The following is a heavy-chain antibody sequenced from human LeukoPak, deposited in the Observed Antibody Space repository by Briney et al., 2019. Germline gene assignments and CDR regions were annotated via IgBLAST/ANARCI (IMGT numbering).Heavy chain of an antibody. J-gene: IGHJ5*02. CDR2: INAGNGNT. CDR3: ARVISKWLRYNWFDP. D-gene: IGHD6-19*01. Sequence: ASVKVSCKASGYTFTSYAMHWVRQAPGQRLEWMGWINAGNGNTKYSQKLQGRVTITRDTSASTAYMELSSLRSEDTAVYYCARVISKWLRYNWFDPWGQGTLVTVSS. V-gene: IGHV1-3*01. CDR1: GYTFTSYA.